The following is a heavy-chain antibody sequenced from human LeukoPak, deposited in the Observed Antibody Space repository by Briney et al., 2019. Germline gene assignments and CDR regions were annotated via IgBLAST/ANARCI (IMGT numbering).Heavy chain of an antibody. CDR3: ARGHAVTASFDF. V-gene: IGHV1-2*02. D-gene: IGHD2-21*02. CDR1: GYAFTDYY. CDR2: INPNSGAT. Sequence: ASVKVSCKASGYAFTDYYRYWVRQAPGQGLEWMGLINPNSGATNYAQKFQGRVTMSRDTSISTAYMELSSLIPDDTAVYYCARGHAVTASFDFWGQGALVTVSS. J-gene: IGHJ4*02.